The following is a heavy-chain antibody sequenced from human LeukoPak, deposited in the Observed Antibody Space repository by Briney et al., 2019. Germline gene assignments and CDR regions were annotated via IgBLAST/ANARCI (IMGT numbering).Heavy chain of an antibody. CDR3: ARTAMIRNNYFDY. V-gene: IGHV5-51*01. J-gene: IGHJ4*02. CDR1: GYRFSSYW. Sequence: PGESLKISCKGSGYRFSSYWIGWVRQMPGKGLEWIGIIYPGDSDTRYSPSFQGQVTISADRSISTAYLQWTSLKASDTAIYYCARTAMIRNNYFDYWGQGSLVTVSS. D-gene: IGHD2-2*01. CDR2: IYPGDSDT.